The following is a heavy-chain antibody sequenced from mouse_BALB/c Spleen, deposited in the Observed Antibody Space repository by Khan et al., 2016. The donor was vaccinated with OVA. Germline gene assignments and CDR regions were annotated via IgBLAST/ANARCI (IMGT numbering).Heavy chain of an antibody. Sequence: VQLKQSGAELARPGASVKLSCKSSGYTFTSYWMQWVKQRPGQGLEWIGAIYPGDGDTRYTQKFTGKATLNADNSSSTACMQLNSCASEYSAVDYCASNRYDYFDYWGQGTTLTVSS. J-gene: IGHJ2*01. D-gene: IGHD2-14*01. V-gene: IGHV1-87*01. CDR3: ASNRYDYFDY. CDR1: GYTFTSYW. CDR2: IYPGDGDT.